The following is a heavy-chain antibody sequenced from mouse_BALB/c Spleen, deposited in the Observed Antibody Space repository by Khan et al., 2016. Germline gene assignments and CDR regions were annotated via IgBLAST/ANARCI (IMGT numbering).Heavy chain of an antibody. V-gene: IGHV14-3*02. CDR2: IDPANGNT. Sequence: VQLQQSGAELVKPGASVKLSCTASGFNIKDTYMHWVKQRPEQGLEWIGRIDPANGNTTYDPKFQGKATITADTSSNTAYLQLNSLTSEDTAIYYCANYGSSYWYFDVWGAGTTVTVSS. D-gene: IGHD1-1*01. J-gene: IGHJ1*01. CDR1: GFNIKDTY. CDR3: ANYGSSYWYFDV.